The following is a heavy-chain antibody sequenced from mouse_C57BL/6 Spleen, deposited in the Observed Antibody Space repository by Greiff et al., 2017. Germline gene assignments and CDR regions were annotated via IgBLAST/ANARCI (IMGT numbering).Heavy chain of an antibody. Sequence: EVKVVESGEGLVKPGGSLKLSCAASGFTFSSYAMSWVRQTPEKRLEWVAYISSGGDYIYYADTVKGRFTISRDNARNTLYLQMSSLKSEDTAMYYCTRDSSGYGTYWGQGTLVTVSA. J-gene: IGHJ3*01. CDR3: TRDSSGYGTY. D-gene: IGHD3-2*02. CDR1: GFTFSSYA. CDR2: ISSGGDYI. V-gene: IGHV5-9-1*02.